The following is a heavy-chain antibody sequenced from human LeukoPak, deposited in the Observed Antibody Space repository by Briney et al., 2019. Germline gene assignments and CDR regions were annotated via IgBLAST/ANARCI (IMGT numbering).Heavy chain of an antibody. Sequence: PSQTLSLTCTVSGGSISSGGYYWSWIRQHPGKGLEWIGYIYYSGSTYYNPSLKSRVTISVDTSKNQFSLKLSSVTAADTAVYYCARVPNSGSYQGITFDNWGQGTLVTVSS. CDR1: GGSISSGGYY. J-gene: IGHJ4*02. D-gene: IGHD1-26*01. V-gene: IGHV4-31*03. CDR3: ARVPNSGSYQGITFDN. CDR2: IYYSGST.